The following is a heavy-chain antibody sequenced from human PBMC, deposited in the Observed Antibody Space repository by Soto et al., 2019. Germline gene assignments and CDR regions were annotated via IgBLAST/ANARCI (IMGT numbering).Heavy chain of an antibody. V-gene: IGHV3-21*01. CDR3: ARDSNRGYDIFDY. J-gene: IGHJ4*02. CDR2: ISSSSSCI. D-gene: IGHD5-12*01. Sequence: GGSLRLSCAASGFTFSSYSMNWVRQAPGKGLEWVSSISSSSSCIYYADSVKGRFTISRDNAKNSLYLQMNSLRAEDTAVYYCARDSNRGYDIFDYWGQGTLVTVSS. CDR1: GFTFSSYS.